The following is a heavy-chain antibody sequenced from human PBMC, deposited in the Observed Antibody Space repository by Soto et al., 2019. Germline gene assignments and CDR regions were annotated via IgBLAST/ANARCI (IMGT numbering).Heavy chain of an antibody. D-gene: IGHD1-26*01. V-gene: IGHV4-34*01. Sequence: QVQLQQWGAGLLKPSETLSLTCAVYGGSFSGYYWSWIRQPPGKGLEWIGEINHSGSTNYNPSLKSRVTKPVDTSKNQFALKLSSVTAADTAVYYCARVRGAGGFPSRYYDYYGMDVWGQGTTVTVSS. CDR3: ARVRGAGGFPSRYYDYYGMDV. CDR2: INHSGST. J-gene: IGHJ6*02. CDR1: GGSFSGYY.